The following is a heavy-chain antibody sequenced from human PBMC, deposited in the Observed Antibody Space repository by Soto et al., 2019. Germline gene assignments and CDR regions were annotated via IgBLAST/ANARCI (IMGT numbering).Heavy chain of an antibody. CDR2: IYYSGNT. V-gene: IGHV4-39*01. CDR1: GGSFRSSSYY. D-gene: IGHD3-16*01. J-gene: IGHJ4*02. Sequence: QLQLQESGPGLVKPSETLSLACNVSGGSFRSSSYYWGCIRQPPGKGLELIGTIYYSGNTYFNPSLKSPVTISVDTPRNQFSLKLSSVTAADTAVYYFVGGDAYNMNFDYWGQEILVTVSS. CDR3: VGGDAYNMNFDY.